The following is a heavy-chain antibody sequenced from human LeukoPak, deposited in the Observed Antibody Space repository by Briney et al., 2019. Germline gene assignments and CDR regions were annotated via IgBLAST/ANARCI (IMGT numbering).Heavy chain of an antibody. CDR1: GGSISSGDYY. CDR2: IYYSGST. J-gene: IGHJ4*02. D-gene: IGHD5-18*01. V-gene: IGHV4-30-4*01. Sequence: SETLSLTCTVSGGSISSGDYYWSWIRQPPGKGLEWIGYIYYSGSTYYNPSLKSRVTISVDASKNQFSLKLSSVTAADTAVYYCARDRVYGYGRNFDYWGQGTLVTVSS. CDR3: ARDRVYGYGRNFDY.